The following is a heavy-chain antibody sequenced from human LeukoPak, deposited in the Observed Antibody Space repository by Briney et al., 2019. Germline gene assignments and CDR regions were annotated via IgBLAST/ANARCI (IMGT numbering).Heavy chain of an antibody. CDR3: ARMFLDCSSTSCYGLLGHPGWFDP. CDR1: GGSISSYY. V-gene: IGHV4-59*01. CDR2: IYYSGST. D-gene: IGHD2-2*01. J-gene: IGHJ5*02. Sequence: SETLSLTCTVSGGSISSYYWSWIRQPPGKGLEWIGYIYYSGSTNYNPSLKSRVTISVDTSKNQFSLKLSSVTAADTAVYYCARMFLDCSSTSCYGLLGHPGWFDPWGQGTLVTVSS.